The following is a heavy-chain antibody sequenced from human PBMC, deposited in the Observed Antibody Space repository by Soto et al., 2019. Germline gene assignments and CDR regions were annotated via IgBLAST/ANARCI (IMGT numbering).Heavy chain of an antibody. Sequence: EVQLLESGGGLVQPGGSLRLSCAASGFTFSSYAMSWVRQAPGKGLEWVSAISGSGGSTYYADSVKGRFTISRDNSKNTLYLQMNSLRAEDTAVYYCAKGLEWVPWNSYYMDVWGKGTTVTVSS. CDR2: ISGSGGST. J-gene: IGHJ6*03. CDR1: GFTFSSYA. V-gene: IGHV3-23*01. D-gene: IGHD3-3*01. CDR3: AKGLEWVPWNSYYMDV.